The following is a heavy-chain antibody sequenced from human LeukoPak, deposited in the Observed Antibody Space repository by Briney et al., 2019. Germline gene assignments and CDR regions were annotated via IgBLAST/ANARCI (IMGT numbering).Heavy chain of an antibody. Sequence: GRSLRLSCAASGFTFSNYGMQWVRQAPGKGLEWVAVISYDGSNKYYADSVKGRFTISRDNAKNSLYLQMNSLRAEDTAVYYCARDLRLIVGAHDAVDYWGQGTLVTVSS. V-gene: IGHV3-30*03. D-gene: IGHD1-26*01. CDR3: ARDLRLIVGAHDAVDY. CDR1: GFTFSNYG. CDR2: ISYDGSNK. J-gene: IGHJ4*02.